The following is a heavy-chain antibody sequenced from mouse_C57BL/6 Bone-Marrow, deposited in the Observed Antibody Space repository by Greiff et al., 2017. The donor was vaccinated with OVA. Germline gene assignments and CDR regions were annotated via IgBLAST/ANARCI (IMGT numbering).Heavy chain of an antibody. CDR1: GYTFTSYW. J-gene: IGHJ2*01. D-gene: IGHD1-1*01. CDR3: AIYGSSSYYFDY. CDR2: IDPSDSET. V-gene: IGHV1-52*01. Sequence: QVQLQQPGAELVRPGSSVKLSCKASGYTFTSYWMHWVKQRPIQSLEWIGNIDPSDSETHYNQKFKDKATLTVDKSSSTAYMQLSSLTSEDSAVYYCAIYGSSSYYFDYWGQGTTLTVSS.